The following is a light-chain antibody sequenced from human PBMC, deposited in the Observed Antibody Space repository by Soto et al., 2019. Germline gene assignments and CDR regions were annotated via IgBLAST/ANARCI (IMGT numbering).Light chain of an antibody. J-gene: IGKJ1*01. Sequence: DIQMTQSPSTLSGSVGDRVTITCRASQTISSWLAWYQQKPGTAPRLLIYDTSNLEDGVPSTFSGSGSGTDFTLTVSSLQPDDSATYYCQQYNTYPWTFGQGTKVDIK. CDR3: QQYNTYPWT. CDR2: DTS. CDR1: QTISSW. V-gene: IGKV1-5*01.